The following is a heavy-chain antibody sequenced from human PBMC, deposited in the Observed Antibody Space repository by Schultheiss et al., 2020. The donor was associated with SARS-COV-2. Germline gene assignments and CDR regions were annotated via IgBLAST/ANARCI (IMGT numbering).Heavy chain of an antibody. CDR3: ARAYYYDSSGYSDAFDI. J-gene: IGHJ3*02. Sequence: SKTLSLTCTVSGGSISSYYWSWIRQPPGKGLEWIGYIYYSGSTNYNPSLKSRVTISVDTSKNQFSLKLSSVTAADTAVYYCARAYYYDSSGYSDAFDIWGQGTMVTVSS. D-gene: IGHD3-22*01. CDR2: IYYSGST. CDR1: GGSISSYY. V-gene: IGHV4-59*01.